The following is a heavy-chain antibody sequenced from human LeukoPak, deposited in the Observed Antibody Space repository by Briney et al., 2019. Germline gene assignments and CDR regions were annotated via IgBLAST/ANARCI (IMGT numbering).Heavy chain of an antibody. Sequence: SVKVSCKASGGTFSSYTISWVRQARGQGLEWMGRIIPILGIANYAQKFQGRVTITADKSTSTAYMELSSLRSEDTAVYYCARAEKEVRGVSLDYWGQGTLVTVSS. CDR1: GGTFSSYT. J-gene: IGHJ4*02. CDR3: ARAEKEVRGVSLDY. V-gene: IGHV1-69*02. D-gene: IGHD3-10*01. CDR2: IIPILGIA.